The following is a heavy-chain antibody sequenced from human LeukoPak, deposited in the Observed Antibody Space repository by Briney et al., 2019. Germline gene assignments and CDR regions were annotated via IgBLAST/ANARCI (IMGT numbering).Heavy chain of an antibody. V-gene: IGHV1-2*02. CDR3: ATRYYYDSSALPLGY. D-gene: IGHD3-22*01. CDR2: INPNSGGT. CDR1: GYTFTGYY. J-gene: IGHJ4*02. Sequence: GASVKVSCKASGYTFTGYYMHWVRQAPGQGLEWMGWINPNSGGTNYAQKFQGRVTMTRDTSISTAYMELSRLRSDDTAVYYCATRYYYDSSALPLGYWGQGTLVTVSS.